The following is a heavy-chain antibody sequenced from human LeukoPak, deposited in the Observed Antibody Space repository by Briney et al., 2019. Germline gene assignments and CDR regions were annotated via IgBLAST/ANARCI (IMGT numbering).Heavy chain of an antibody. CDR2: IYYSGST. CDR3: ARQGSGNYLSPVNY. J-gene: IGHJ4*02. D-gene: IGHD1-26*01. CDR1: GGSISSSGYY. Sequence: SETLSLTCTVSGGSISSSGYYWGWIRQSPGKGLEWIGTIYYSGSTDYNPSLKSRVTMSVDTSKNQFSLKLSSVTAADTAVYYCARQGSGNYLSPVNYWGQGTLVTVSS. V-gene: IGHV4-39*01.